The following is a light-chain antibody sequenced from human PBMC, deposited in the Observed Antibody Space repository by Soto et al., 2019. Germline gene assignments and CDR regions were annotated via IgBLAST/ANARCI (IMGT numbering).Light chain of an antibody. J-gene: IGKJ1*01. CDR1: QGISSY. CDR3: QQSYSTPWT. Sequence: IQLSQSPPSLSASVGDRVTITCRASQGISSYLAWYQQKPVKAPKLLIYAASTLQSGVPSRFSGSGSGTDFTLTISSLQPEDFATYYCQQSYSTPWTFGQGTKVDIK. V-gene: IGKV1-39*01. CDR2: AAS.